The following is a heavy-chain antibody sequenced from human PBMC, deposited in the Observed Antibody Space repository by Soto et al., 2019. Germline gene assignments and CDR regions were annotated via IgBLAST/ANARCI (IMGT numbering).Heavy chain of an antibody. D-gene: IGHD6-19*01. Sequence: EVQLVESGGDLVQPGGSLRLSCAASGFTFSRYWMHWARQAPGKGLVWVSRINSDGRSTSYADSVKGRVTISRDNDKKTLYLQMNSLRVEDTAGYYWLKTSSISGWYYFDYWGQGTLVTVSS. V-gene: IGHV3-74*01. J-gene: IGHJ4*02. CDR1: GFTFSRYW. CDR2: INSDGRST. CDR3: LKTSSISGWYYFDY.